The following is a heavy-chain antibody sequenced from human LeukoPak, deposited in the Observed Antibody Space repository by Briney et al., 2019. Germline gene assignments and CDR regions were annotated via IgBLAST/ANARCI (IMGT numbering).Heavy chain of an antibody. D-gene: IGHD1-7*01. V-gene: IGHV3-23*01. CDR1: GFTFSSNA. CDR2: ISGSGGTK. J-gene: IGHJ4*02. Sequence: GGSLRLSCAASGFTFSSNAMSWVRQAPGKGLEWVSVISGSGGTKYYADSVKGRFTISRDNAKNSLYLQMNSLRAEDTAVYYCARDLDWNYAFGYWGQGTLVTVSS. CDR3: ARDLDWNYAFGY.